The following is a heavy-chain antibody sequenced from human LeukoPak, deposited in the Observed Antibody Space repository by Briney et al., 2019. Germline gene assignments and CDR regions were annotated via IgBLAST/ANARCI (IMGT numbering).Heavy chain of an antibody. Sequence: ASVKVSCKASGYTFTGYYMHWVRQAPGQGLEWMGWINPNSGGTNYAQKFQGRVTMTRDTSISTAYMELSKLRSDDTAVYYCARDRSVVVIAPDAFDIWGQGTMVTVSS. D-gene: IGHD2-21*01. V-gene: IGHV1-2*02. CDR3: ARDRSVVVIAPDAFDI. CDR1: GYTFTGYY. CDR2: INPNSGGT. J-gene: IGHJ3*02.